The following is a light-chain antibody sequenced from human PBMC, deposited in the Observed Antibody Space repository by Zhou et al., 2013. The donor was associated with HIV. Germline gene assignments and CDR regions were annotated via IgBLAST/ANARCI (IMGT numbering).Light chain of an antibody. CDR1: ESVSNF. V-gene: IGKV1-5*03. Sequence: DIQMTQSPSTLSASVGDTVTITCRASESVSNFLAWYQQKPGKAPELLISKASTLESGVPSRFSGSGSGTEFTLTISSLQPDDFATYYCQHYYSYPWTFGQGTKVET. CDR3: QHYYSYPWT. CDR2: KAS. J-gene: IGKJ1*01.